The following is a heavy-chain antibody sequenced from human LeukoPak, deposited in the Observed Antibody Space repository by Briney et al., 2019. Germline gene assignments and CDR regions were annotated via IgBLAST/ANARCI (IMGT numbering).Heavy chain of an antibody. CDR3: ARSYCTGSTCPRRWFDP. V-gene: IGHV4-39*01. D-gene: IGHD2-8*02. Sequence: SESLSLTCTVSAASISDSDYYWGWIRQAPGKAVEWIGNIHYSGSAYYNPSLESRVTLDVDTSQNQVSLRLTSVTAADTAVYFCARSYCTGSTCPRRWFDPWGQGTLVTVSS. J-gene: IGHJ5*02. CDR1: AASISDSDYY. CDR2: IHYSGSA.